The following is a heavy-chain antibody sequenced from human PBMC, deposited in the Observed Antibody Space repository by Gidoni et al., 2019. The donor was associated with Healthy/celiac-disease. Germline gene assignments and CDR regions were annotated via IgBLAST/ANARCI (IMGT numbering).Heavy chain of an antibody. Sequence: QVQLQQWGAGLLKPSETLSLTCAVYGGSFSGYYWRWIRQPPGKGLEWIGEINHSGSTNYNPSLKSRVTISVDTSKNQFSLKLSSVTAADTAVYYCARDRSKVKIAARPGDYVWGSYRPFDYWGQGTLVTVSS. CDR3: ARDRSKVKIAARPGDYVWGSYRPFDY. J-gene: IGHJ4*02. CDR2: INHSGST. V-gene: IGHV4-34*01. CDR1: GGSFSGYY. D-gene: IGHD3-16*02.